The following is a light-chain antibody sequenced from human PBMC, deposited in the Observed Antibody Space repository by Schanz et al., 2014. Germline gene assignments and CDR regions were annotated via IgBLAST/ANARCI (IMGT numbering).Light chain of an antibody. CDR2: AAS. CDR1: QAIGND. Sequence: DIQMTQSPSSLSASVGDRVNITCRASQAIGNDLGWYQQKPGKAPKLLIYAASSLESGVPSRFSGSGSGTEFTLTISSLQPDDFATYYCQQYNGYSRETFGQGTKVEI. CDR3: QQYNGYSRET. J-gene: IGKJ1*01. V-gene: IGKV1-17*01.